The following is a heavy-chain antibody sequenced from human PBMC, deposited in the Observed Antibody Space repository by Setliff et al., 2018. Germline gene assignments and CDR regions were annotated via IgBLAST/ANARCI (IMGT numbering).Heavy chain of an antibody. Sequence: PGGSLRLPCAASGFTFSRYDMHWFRQGTGKRLEWVSAIGTVGHTYYPDSVKGRFTISRENARNSLYLQMNSLRAGDTAVYYCARGGDAYNQNAFDIWGRGTMVTVSS. D-gene: IGHD1-1*01. CDR1: GFTFSRYD. CDR3: ARGGDAYNQNAFDI. V-gene: IGHV3-13*01. CDR2: IGTVGHT. J-gene: IGHJ3*02.